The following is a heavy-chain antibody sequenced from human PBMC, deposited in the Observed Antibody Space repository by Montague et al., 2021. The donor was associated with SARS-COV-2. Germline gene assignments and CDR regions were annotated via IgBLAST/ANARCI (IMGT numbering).Heavy chain of an antibody. D-gene: IGHD3-3*01. V-gene: IGHV4-38-2*02. CDR2: IYHSGST. J-gene: IGHJ4*02. Sequence: SETLSLTCTVSGYSISSGYYWGWIRQPPGKGLEWIGSIYHSGSTYYNPSLKSRVTISVDTSTNQFSLKLITVTAADTAVYYCARDVRYYDFWSGRAQTSPDYWGQGTLVTVSS. CDR3: ARDVRYYDFWSGRAQTSPDY. CDR1: GYSISSGYY.